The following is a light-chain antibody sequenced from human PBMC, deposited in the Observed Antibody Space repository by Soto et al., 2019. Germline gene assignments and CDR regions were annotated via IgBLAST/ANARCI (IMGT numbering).Light chain of an antibody. V-gene: IGKV3-11*01. CDR2: AAS. Sequence: EIVLTQSPGTLSLSPGERATLSCRASQSVSSALAWYQQKPGQAPRLLIYAASDRATGIPARFSGSRSGTDFTLTISSLEPEDVAVYYCQQRSDWLNFGGGTRVEIK. CDR3: QQRSDWLN. CDR1: QSVSSA. J-gene: IGKJ4*01.